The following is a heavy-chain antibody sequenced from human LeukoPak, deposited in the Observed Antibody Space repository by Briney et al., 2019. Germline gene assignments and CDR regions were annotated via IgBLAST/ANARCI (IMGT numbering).Heavy chain of an antibody. CDR1: GFTFSSYA. J-gene: IGHJ3*02. CDR2: ISGSGSST. D-gene: IGHD3-22*01. V-gene: IGHV3-23*01. CDR3: AKGAGMGYSDSSGYAFDI. Sequence: GGSLRLSCATSGFTFSSYAMSWVRQAPGKGLEWVSGISGSGSSTYYAESVKGRFTISRDNSKNTLYLQMNSLRAEDTAVYYCAKGAGMGYSDSSGYAFDIWGQGTMVTVSS.